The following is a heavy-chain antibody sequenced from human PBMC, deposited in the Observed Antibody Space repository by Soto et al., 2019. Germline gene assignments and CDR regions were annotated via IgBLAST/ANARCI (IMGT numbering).Heavy chain of an antibody. V-gene: IGHV4-59*01. D-gene: IGHD6-19*01. CDR1: GGSISSYY. J-gene: IGHJ4*02. CDR3: ARAGSGWYATYDY. Sequence: QVQLQESGPGLVKPSETLSLTCTVSGGSISSYYWSWIRQPPGKGLEWIGYIYYSGSTNYNPSLKSRVTISVDTSKNQFSLKLSSVTAADTAVYYCARAGSGWYATYDYWGQGTLVTVSS. CDR2: IYYSGST.